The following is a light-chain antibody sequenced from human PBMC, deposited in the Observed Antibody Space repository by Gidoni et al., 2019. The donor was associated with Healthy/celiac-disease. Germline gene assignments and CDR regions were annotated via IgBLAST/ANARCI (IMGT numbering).Light chain of an antibody. CDR3: QQRSNWLLFT. Sequence: EIVLTQSPATLSLSPGERATLSCRASQSVSSYLAWYQQKPGQAPRLLIYDASNRATGIPPRFSGSGSGTDFTLTISSLEPEDFAVYYCQQRSNWLLFTCXPXTKVDIK. J-gene: IGKJ3*01. V-gene: IGKV3-11*01. CDR1: QSVSSY. CDR2: DAS.